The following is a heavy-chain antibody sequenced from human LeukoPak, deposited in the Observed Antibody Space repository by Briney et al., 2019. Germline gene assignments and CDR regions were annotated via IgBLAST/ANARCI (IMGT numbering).Heavy chain of an antibody. Sequence: GGSLRLSCVASGFIFNSYGMHWVRQAPGKGREGVGFIQNDGREQDYADSAKGRFIISRENSENTLYLQVNILRAEDTAVYYCAKARDITMKVVLIPAAFDMWGQGTLVTVSS. J-gene: IGHJ3*02. V-gene: IGHV3-30*02. CDR1: GFIFNSYG. CDR3: AKARDITMKVVLIPAAFDM. CDR2: IQNDGREQ. D-gene: IGHD3-22*01.